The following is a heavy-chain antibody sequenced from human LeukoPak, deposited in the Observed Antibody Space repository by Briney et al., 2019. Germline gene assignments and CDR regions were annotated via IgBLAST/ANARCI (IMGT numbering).Heavy chain of an antibody. Sequence: ASVKVSCKAPGYTFTSYYMHWVRQAPGQGLEWMGIINPSGGSTSYAQKFQGRVTMTRDTSTSTVYMELSSLRSEDTAVYYCARDRGVVPAARSGRRYYYYYYGMDVWGQGTTVTVSS. J-gene: IGHJ6*02. CDR1: GYTFTSYY. CDR3: ARDRGVVPAARSGRRYYYYYYGMDV. CDR2: INPSGGST. D-gene: IGHD2-2*01. V-gene: IGHV1-46*01.